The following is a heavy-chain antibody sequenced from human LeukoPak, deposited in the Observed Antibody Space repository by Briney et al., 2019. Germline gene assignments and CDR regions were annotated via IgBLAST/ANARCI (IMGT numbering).Heavy chain of an antibody. CDR1: GFTFSSYA. V-gene: IGHV3-23*01. J-gene: IGHJ3*02. Sequence: PGGSLRLSCAASGFTFSSYAMSWVRQAPGKGLEWVSAISGSGGSTYYADSVKGRFTISRDNSKNTLYLQMNSLRAEDTAVYYCARVRYSYGYGEEAFDIWGQGTMVTVSS. CDR3: ARVRYSYGYGEEAFDI. CDR2: ISGSGGST. D-gene: IGHD5-18*01.